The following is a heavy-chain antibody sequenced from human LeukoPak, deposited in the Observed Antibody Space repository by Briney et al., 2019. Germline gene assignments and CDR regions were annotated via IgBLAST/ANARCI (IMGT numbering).Heavy chain of an antibody. Sequence: GGSLRLSCAASGFTFSNYGMHWVRQAPGKGLEWVAVISYHGSNKYYADSVKGRFTISRDNSKNTLYLQMNSLSAEDTAVYYCATDQYSSGWSFDYWGQGTLVTVSS. CDR1: GFTFSNYG. CDR2: ISYHGSNK. D-gene: IGHD6-19*01. V-gene: IGHV3-30*03. CDR3: ATDQYSSGWSFDY. J-gene: IGHJ4*02.